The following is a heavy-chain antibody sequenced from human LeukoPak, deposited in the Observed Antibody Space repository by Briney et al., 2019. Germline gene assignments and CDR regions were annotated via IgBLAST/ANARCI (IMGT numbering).Heavy chain of an antibody. V-gene: IGHV3-21*04. CDR2: ISSSSSYI. CDR1: GFTFSSYS. J-gene: IGHJ4*02. Sequence: GGSLRLSCAASGFTFSSYSMNWVRQAPGKGLEWVSSISSSSSYIYYADSVKGRFTISRDNAKNSLYLQMNSLRAEDTAVYYCASSEGYCSGGSCYSGYWGQGTLVTVSS. CDR3: ASSEGYCSGGSCYSGY. D-gene: IGHD2-15*01.